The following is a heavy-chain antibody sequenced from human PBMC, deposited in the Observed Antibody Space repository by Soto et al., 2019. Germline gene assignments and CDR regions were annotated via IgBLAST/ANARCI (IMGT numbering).Heavy chain of an antibody. Sequence: ASVKVSCKASGYTFTSYYMHWVRQAPRQGLEWMGIINPSGGSTSYAQKFQGRVTMTRDTSTSTVYMELSSLRSEDTAVYYCARGLVVVVAVKEGWFDPWGQGTLVTVSS. CDR1: GYTFTSYY. CDR3: ARGLVVVVAVKEGWFDP. CDR2: INPSGGST. V-gene: IGHV1-46*01. D-gene: IGHD2-15*01. J-gene: IGHJ5*02.